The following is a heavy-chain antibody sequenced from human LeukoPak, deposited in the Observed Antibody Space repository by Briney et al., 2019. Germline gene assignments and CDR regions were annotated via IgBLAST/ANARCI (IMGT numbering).Heavy chain of an antibody. CDR2: IWPDGSYK. V-gene: IGHV3-33*01. D-gene: IGHD3-16*01. CDR3: ARAVGPFDY. J-gene: IGHJ4*02. CDR1: GFTFSSYG. Sequence: GGSLRLSCAASGFTFSSYGMHWVRQAPGKGLEWVAAIWPDGSYKYYADSVKGRFTISRDNSKNTVYLQMSTLRDEDTAVYYCARAVGPFDYWGQGTLVTVSS.